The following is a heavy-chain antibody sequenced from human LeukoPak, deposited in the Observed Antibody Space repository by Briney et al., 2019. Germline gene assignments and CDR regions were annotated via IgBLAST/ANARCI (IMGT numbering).Heavy chain of an antibody. CDR2: SYYSGST. J-gene: IGHJ4*02. CDR3: SRERGGSSSWYFDY. Sequence: SETLSLTRTVPRGSLSSDYWTWIRQPPGKGLEWIGHSYYSGSTNYNPSRRSRVTISLATSKNQFSLNLGSVTAADTAVYYCSRERGGSSSWYFDYWGQGTLVTVSS. CDR1: RGSLSSDY. V-gene: IGHV4-59*12. D-gene: IGHD6-13*01.